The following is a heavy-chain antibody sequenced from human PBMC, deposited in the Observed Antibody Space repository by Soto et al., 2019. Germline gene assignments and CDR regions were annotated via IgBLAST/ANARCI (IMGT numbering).Heavy chain of an antibody. CDR1: GFTFSSYA. CDR2: ISGSGGST. J-gene: IGHJ4*02. CDR3: AKDLGYCSSTSCYDQRFDY. V-gene: IGHV3-23*01. D-gene: IGHD2-2*01. Sequence: GGSLRLSCAASGFTFSSYAMSWVRQAPGKGLEWVSAISGSGGSTYYADSVKGRFTISRDNSKNMLYLQMNSLRAEDTAVYYCAKDLGYCSSTSCYDQRFDYWGQGTLVTVSS.